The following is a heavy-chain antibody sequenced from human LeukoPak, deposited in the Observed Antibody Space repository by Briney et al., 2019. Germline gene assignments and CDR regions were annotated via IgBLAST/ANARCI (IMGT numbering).Heavy chain of an antibody. D-gene: IGHD3-22*01. J-gene: IGHJ4*02. CDR1: GYTFTGYY. Sequence: ASVKVSCKASGYTFTGYYMHWVRQAPGQGLEWMAWINPNSGGTNYAQKFQGRVTMTRDTSISTAYMELSRLRSDDTAVYYCARDGGYYYDSSGNFDYWGQGTLVTVSS. V-gene: IGHV1-2*02. CDR3: ARDGGYYYDSSGNFDY. CDR2: INPNSGGT.